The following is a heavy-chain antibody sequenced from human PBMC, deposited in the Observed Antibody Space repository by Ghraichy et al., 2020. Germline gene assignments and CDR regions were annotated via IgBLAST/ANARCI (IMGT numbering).Heavy chain of an antibody. Sequence: ASVKVSCQTSGYIFTDFAMHWVRQAPGQGLEWMGRVNCGNGNTKYSPKFQGRVALSTDTSARTVYLDLSGLRSEDTAVYYCLRESDDTSAFVGKTGLGIWGQGTTVNVSP. J-gene: IGHJ3*02. CDR3: LRESDDTSAFVGKTGLGI. D-gene: IGHD3-16*01. CDR2: VNCGNGNT. CDR1: GYIFTDFA. V-gene: IGHV1-3*01.